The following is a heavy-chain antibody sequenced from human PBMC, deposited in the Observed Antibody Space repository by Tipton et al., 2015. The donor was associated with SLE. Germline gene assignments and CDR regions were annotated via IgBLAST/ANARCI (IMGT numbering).Heavy chain of an antibody. Sequence: TLSLTCTVSGASISTSYWSWIRQPPGQGLEWVGSIYYSVSTTFNPSLKSRVTISADPSKKEVSLTLNSVTAADTAVYYCAKRAHIVIGRGYFDFWGRGILVTVSS. V-gene: IGHV4-59*08. D-gene: IGHD2-15*01. J-gene: IGHJ4*02. CDR3: AKRAHIVIGRGYFDF. CDR2: IYYSVST. CDR1: GASISTSY.